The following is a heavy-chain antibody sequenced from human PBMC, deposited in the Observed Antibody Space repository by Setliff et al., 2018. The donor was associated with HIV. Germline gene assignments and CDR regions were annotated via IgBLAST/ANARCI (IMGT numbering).Heavy chain of an antibody. Sequence: ASVKVSCKASGYTFTSYGISWVRQAPGQGLEWVGWISAYNGNTNYAQKLQGRVTMTTDTSTSTAYMELRSLRSDDTAVYYCATVVGATVFFDYWGQGTLVTVSS. D-gene: IGHD1-26*01. CDR3: ATVVGATVFFDY. J-gene: IGHJ4*02. V-gene: IGHV1-18*01. CDR2: ISAYNGNT. CDR1: GYTFTSYG.